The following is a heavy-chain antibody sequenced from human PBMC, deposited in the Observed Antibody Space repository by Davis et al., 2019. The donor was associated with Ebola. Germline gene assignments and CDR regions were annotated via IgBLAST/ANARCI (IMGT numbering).Heavy chain of an antibody. CDR3: ARGYCSGGSCYSSDY. D-gene: IGHD2-15*01. Sequence: GGSLTLSCAASGFTVSRNYMSWVRQAPGKGLEWVSVIYSGGSTYYAYSVKGRFTISRDNSKNTLYLQMNSLTAEDTAVYYCARGYCSGGSCYSSDYWGQGTLVTVSS. CDR1: GFTVSRNY. J-gene: IGHJ4*02. CDR2: IYSGGST. V-gene: IGHV3-66*01.